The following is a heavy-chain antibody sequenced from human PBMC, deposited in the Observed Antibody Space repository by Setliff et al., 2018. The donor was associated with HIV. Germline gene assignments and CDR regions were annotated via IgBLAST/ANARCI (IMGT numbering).Heavy chain of an antibody. Sequence: PSETLSLTCIVSGDSMADSPSYWGWIRQPPGKGLEWIGAIDYNANTQYNPSLKSRVSMSLGASKTQIFLRLRSVTAADTAVYYCARHSYYYNSAGSPPNYYYYGTDVWGQGTTVTVSS. CDR2: IDYNANT. D-gene: IGHD3-22*01. CDR3: ARHSYYYNSAGSPPNYYYYGTDV. V-gene: IGHV4-39*07. J-gene: IGHJ6*02. CDR1: GDSMADSPSY.